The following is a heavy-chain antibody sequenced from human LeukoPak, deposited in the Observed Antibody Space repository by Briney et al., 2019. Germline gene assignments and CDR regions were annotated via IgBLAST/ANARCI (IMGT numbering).Heavy chain of an antibody. D-gene: IGHD6-6*01. Sequence: KSSETLSLTCTVSGGSISSYYWSWIRQPPGKGLEWIGYIYYSGSTNYNPSLKSRVTIPVDTSKNQFSLKLSSVTAADTAVYYCARQSIAARTFDYWGQGTLVTVSS. V-gene: IGHV4-59*01. CDR3: ARQSIAARTFDY. CDR2: IYYSGST. CDR1: GGSISSYY. J-gene: IGHJ4*02.